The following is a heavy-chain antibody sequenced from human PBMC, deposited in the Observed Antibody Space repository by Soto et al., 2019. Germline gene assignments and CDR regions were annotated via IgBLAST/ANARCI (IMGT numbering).Heavy chain of an antibody. CDR1: GYTFTTYG. D-gene: IGHD1-7*01. CDR2: ISAYNGNA. CDR3: ARDRWELPNNIFDY. V-gene: IGHV1-18*01. Sequence: ASVKVSCKASGYTFTTYGISWVRQAPGQGLEWMGWISAYNGNAKYAQKLQGRVTMTTDTSTSTAYMELRSLRSDDTAVYYCARDRWELPNNIFDYWGQGTLVTVSS. J-gene: IGHJ4*02.